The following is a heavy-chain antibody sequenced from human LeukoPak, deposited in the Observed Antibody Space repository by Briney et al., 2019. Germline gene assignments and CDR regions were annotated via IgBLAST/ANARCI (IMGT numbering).Heavy chain of an antibody. D-gene: IGHD6-6*01. CDR1: GYTFTAYY. CDR3: ANLEYSSSSAGY. Sequence: ASVKVSCKASGYTFTAYYMHWVRQAPGQGLEWMGWINPNSGSTNYAQKFQGRVTMTRDTSISTAYMELSRLRSDDTAVYYCANLEYSSSSAGYWGQGTLVTVSS. V-gene: IGHV1-2*02. J-gene: IGHJ4*02. CDR2: INPNSGST.